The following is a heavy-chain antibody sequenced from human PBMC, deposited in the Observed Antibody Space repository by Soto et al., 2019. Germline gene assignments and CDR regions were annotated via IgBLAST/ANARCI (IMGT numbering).Heavy chain of an antibody. CDR1: GFTFSTYS. Sequence: PGGSLRLSCAASGFTFSTYSMNWVRQAPGRGLEWLSYISSSSSTIFYADSVEGRFTISRDNAKNSLYLQMNSLRAEDTAVYYCARELLGSCSGGSCGFGFDDWGQGTLVTVSS. J-gene: IGHJ4*02. CDR2: ISSSSSTI. CDR3: ARELLGSCSGGSCGFGFDD. D-gene: IGHD2-15*01. V-gene: IGHV3-48*01.